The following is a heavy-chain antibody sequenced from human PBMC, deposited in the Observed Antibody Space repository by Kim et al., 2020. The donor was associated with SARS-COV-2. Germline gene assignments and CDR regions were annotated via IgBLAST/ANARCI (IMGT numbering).Heavy chain of an antibody. D-gene: IGHD3-22*01. CDR1: GYSFTSYW. Sequence: GESLKISCKGSGYSFTSYWIGWVRQMPGKGLEWMGIIYPGDSDTRYSPSFQGQVTISADKSISTAYLQWSSLKASDTAMYYCARTTYYYDSSGYYHLGGGFDYWGQGTLVTVSS. CDR3: ARTTYYYDSSGYYHLGGGFDY. CDR2: IYPGDSDT. V-gene: IGHV5-51*01. J-gene: IGHJ4*02.